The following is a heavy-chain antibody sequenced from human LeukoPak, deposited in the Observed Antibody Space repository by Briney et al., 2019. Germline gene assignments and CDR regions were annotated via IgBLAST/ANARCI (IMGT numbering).Heavy chain of an antibody. CDR3: ARVNPLLAPGTFDI. J-gene: IGHJ3*02. V-gene: IGHV3-7*01. Sequence: PGGSLRLSCAASDFSFGDYWMTWVRQAPGRGLAWVANIKQDGSEKYYGDSAKGRFTISRDNAKNLLYLQLNNLRGEDTAVYYCARVNPLLAPGTFDIWGQGTMVVVSS. CDR1: DFSFGDYW. CDR2: IKQDGSEK. D-gene: IGHD6-13*01.